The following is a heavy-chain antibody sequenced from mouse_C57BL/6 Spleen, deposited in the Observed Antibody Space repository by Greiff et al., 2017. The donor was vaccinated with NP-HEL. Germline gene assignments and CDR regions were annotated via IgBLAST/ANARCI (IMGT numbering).Heavy chain of an antibody. D-gene: IGHD2-1*01. Sequence: DVHLVESGGGLVKPGGSLKLSCAASGFTFSSYAMSWVRQTPEKRLEWVATISDGGSYTYYPDNVKGRFTISRDNAKNNLYLQMSHLKSEDTAMYYCARDPGNRDFDYWGQGTTLTVSS. CDR2: ISDGGSYT. CDR1: GFTFSSYA. V-gene: IGHV5-4*01. CDR3: ARDPGNRDFDY. J-gene: IGHJ2*01.